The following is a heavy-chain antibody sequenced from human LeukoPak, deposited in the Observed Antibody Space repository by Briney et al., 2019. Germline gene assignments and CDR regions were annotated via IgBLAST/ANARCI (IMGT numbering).Heavy chain of an antibody. V-gene: IGHV1-69*05. CDR1: GGTFISYA. J-gene: IGHJ4*02. D-gene: IGHD6-13*01. CDR2: IIPIFGTA. Sequence: SVKVSCKASGGTFISYAISWVRQAPGQGLEWMGGIIPIFGTANYAQKFQGRVTITTDESTSTAYMELSSLRSEDTAVYYCARGVPHYSSWPFDYWGQGTLVTVSS. CDR3: ARGVPHYSSWPFDY.